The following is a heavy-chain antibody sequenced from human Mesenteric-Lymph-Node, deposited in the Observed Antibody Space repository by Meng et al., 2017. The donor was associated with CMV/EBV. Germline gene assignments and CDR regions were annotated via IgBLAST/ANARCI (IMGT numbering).Heavy chain of an antibody. CDR3: ARAPRN. Sequence: ETLSLTCAVYGGSFSGFYWNWIRQPPGKGLEWIGEINHSGSTNYNPSLKSRVTISVDTSKNQFSLKLSSVTAADTAVYYCARAPRNWGQGTLVTVSS. CDR2: INHSGST. V-gene: IGHV4-34*01. J-gene: IGHJ4*02. CDR1: GGSFSGFY.